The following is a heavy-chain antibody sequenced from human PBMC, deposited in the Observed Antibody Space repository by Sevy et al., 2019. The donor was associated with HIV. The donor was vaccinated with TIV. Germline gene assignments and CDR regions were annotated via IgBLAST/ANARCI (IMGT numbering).Heavy chain of an antibody. CDR3: ARALGYCSSTSCYGVGYYYYYMDV. CDR2: IYYSGST. CDR1: GGSISSYY. Sequence: GSLRLSCTVSGGSISSYYWSWIRQPPGKGLEWIGYIYYSGSTNYNPSLKSRVTISVDTSKNQFSLKLSSVTAADTAVYYCARALGYCSSTSCYGVGYYYYYMDVWGKGTTVTVSS. V-gene: IGHV4-59*01. D-gene: IGHD2-2*01. J-gene: IGHJ6*03.